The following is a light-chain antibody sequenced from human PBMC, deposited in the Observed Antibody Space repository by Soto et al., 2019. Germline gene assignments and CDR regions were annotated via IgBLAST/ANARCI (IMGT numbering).Light chain of an antibody. V-gene: IGLV1-51*01. CDR2: DNN. J-gene: IGLJ3*02. Sequence: QSVLTQPPSVSAAPGQRVTISCSGSSSNIGNNYVSWYQQFPGTAHKLLIYDNNKRPSGIPDRFSGSKSGTSATLDITGLQTGDEADYYCGTWDSSLSAGGVFGGVTKLTVL. CDR3: GTWDSSLSAGGV. CDR1: SSNIGNNY.